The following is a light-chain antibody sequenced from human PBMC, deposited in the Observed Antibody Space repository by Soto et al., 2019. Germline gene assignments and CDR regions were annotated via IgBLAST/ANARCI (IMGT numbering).Light chain of an antibody. Sequence: QSALTQPAPVSGSPGQSITISCTGTSSDVGGYNYVSWYQHHPGKAPKLMIYDVSNRPSGVSNRFSGSKSGNTASLTISGLQAEDEADYYCSSYTSSSTFYVFGTGTKLTVL. CDR1: SSDVGGYNY. V-gene: IGLV2-14*03. CDR3: SSYTSSSTFYV. J-gene: IGLJ1*01. CDR2: DVS.